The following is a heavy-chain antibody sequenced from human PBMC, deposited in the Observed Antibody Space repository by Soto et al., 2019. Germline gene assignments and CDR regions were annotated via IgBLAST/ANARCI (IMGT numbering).Heavy chain of an antibody. D-gene: IGHD1-26*01. CDR1: GGSFSGYY. Sequence: PSETLSLTCAVYGGSFSGYYWSWIRQPPGKGLEWIGEINHSGSTNYNPSLKSRVSMSLDTSKNQFSLNLRSLTPADTAVYYCTRVLGMGGSDYWGQGTLVTVSS. CDR2: INHSGST. V-gene: IGHV4-34*01. J-gene: IGHJ4*02. CDR3: TRVLGMGGSDY.